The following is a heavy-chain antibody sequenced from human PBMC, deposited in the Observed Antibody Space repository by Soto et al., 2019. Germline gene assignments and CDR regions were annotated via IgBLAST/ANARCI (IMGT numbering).Heavy chain of an antibody. V-gene: IGHV4-59*01. CDR3: ARDRAYFESSALYFDC. J-gene: IGHJ4*02. D-gene: IGHD3-16*01. Sequence: QVQLQESGPGLVKPSETLSLTCTVSGDSINNYYWSWIRQPPGKGLEWIGYIYYGGSTNYNPSLKSRVNISEDTSSNQSSLTLSSVTAADTAVYYCARDRAYFESSALYFDCWGQGTLVTVSS. CDR2: IYYGGST. CDR1: GDSINNYY.